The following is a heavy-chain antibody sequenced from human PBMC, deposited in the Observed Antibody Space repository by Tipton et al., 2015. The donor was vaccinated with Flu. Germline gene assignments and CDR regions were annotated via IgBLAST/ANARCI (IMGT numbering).Heavy chain of an antibody. Sequence: TLSLTCTVSGGSISSYYWSWIRQPPGKGLEWIGYIYYSGSTNYNPSLKSRVTISVDTSKNQFSLKLSSVTAADTAVYYCARGDCNSTSCLENWGQGTLVTV. J-gene: IGHJ4*02. CDR2: IYYSGST. D-gene: IGHD2-2*01. CDR3: ARGDCNSTSCLEN. CDR1: GGSISSYY. V-gene: IGHV4-59*01.